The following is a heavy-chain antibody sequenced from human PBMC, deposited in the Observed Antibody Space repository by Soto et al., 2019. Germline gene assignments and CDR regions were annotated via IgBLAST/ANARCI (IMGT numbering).Heavy chain of an antibody. CDR1: GYNFANYW. CDR3: ARHGPRVYYDNSDYYYYGMDV. D-gene: IGHD3-22*01. Sequence: GESLKISCKGSGYNFANYWIAWVRQMPGKGLDWLGIIYPGGSDTRYSPSFQGQVTISADKSISTAYLQWSSLKASDTAMYYCARHGPRVYYDNSDYYYYGMDVWGQGTTVTV. V-gene: IGHV5-51*01. J-gene: IGHJ6*02. CDR2: IYPGGSDT.